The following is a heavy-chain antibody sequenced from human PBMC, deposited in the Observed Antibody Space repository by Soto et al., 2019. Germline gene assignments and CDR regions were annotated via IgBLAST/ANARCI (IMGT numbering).Heavy chain of an antibody. CDR2: IYATGTT. CDR3: ARVPYDSSGYYFVGFDY. J-gene: IGHJ4*02. CDR1: GASISGFY. V-gene: IGHV4-4*07. D-gene: IGHD3-22*01. Sequence: SETLSLTCTVSGASISGFYWSWIRKSAGKGLEWIGRIYATGTTDYNPSLKSRVTISVDTSKNQFSLKLSSVTAADTAVYYCARVPYDSSGYYFVGFDYWGQGTLVTVSS.